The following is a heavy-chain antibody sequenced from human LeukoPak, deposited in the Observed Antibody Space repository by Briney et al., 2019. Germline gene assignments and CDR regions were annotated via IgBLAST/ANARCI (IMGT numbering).Heavy chain of an antibody. CDR2: IIPIFGTA. CDR3: ARAEGGEPYAFDI. Sequence: ASVKVSCKASGTTFSSQTINWVRQAPGLGLEWMGVIIPIFGTANYAQRFQGRVTITADESTSTVYMELGSLKPDDTGVYYCARAEGGEPYAFDIWGQGTMVTVSS. V-gene: IGHV1-69*13. D-gene: IGHD1-14*01. J-gene: IGHJ3*02. CDR1: GTTFSSQT.